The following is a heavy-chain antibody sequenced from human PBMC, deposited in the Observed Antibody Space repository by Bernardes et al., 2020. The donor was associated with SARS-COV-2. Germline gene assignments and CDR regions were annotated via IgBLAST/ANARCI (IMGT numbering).Heavy chain of an antibody. V-gene: IGHV3-49*03. CDR3: ARGSGWVDS. D-gene: IGHD6-25*01. CDR2: IGSTPSGGTI. J-gene: IGHJ4*02. Sequence: GGSLRLSCSASGFTFAKFAMSWFRQAPGKGLEWVGLIGSTPSGGTIEYAASVQGRFTISRDDSRSIAYLQMNSLKTEDTAVYYCARGSGWVDSWGQGTLVTVSS. CDR1: GFTFAKFA.